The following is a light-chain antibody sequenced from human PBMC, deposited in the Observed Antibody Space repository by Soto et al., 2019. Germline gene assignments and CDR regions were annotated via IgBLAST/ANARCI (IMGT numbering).Light chain of an antibody. V-gene: IGKV3-11*01. CDR1: QSVSSY. J-gene: IGKJ5*01. Sequence: EIVLTQSPATLSLSPGERATLSCRASQSVSSYLAWYRQKPGQAPRLLIYDASNRATGIPARFSGSGSGTDFTLTISSLEPEDFAVYYCQQRSNWPPSITFGQGTRLEI. CDR2: DAS. CDR3: QQRSNWPPSIT.